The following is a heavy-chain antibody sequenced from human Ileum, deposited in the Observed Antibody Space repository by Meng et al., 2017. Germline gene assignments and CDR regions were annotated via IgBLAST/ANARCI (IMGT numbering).Heavy chain of an antibody. V-gene: IGHV4-30-4*01. D-gene: IGHD3-22*01. CDR1: GGSISSGDYY. CDR3: ARDRDSSGYYPY. J-gene: IGHJ4*02. CDR2: IYYSGST. Sequence: QVQLQESGPGPRKSSQTLSLICTVSGGSISSGDYYWNWIRQPPGKGLEWIGYIYYSGSTYYNPSLKSRLTISVDTSKNQFSLKLSSVTAADTAVYYCARDRDSSGYYPYWGQGTLVTVSS.